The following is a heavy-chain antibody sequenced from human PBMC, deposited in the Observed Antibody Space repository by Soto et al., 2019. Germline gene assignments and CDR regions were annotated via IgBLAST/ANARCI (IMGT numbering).Heavy chain of an antibody. D-gene: IGHD3-10*01. CDR2: INHSGST. CDR3: ARDTMVRGRGAFDI. Sequence: QVQLQQWGAGLLKTSETLSLTCAVYGGSFSGYYWSWIRQPPGKGLEWIGEINHSGSTNYNPSLKSRVTISVDTSKNQFSLKLSSVTAADTAVYYCARDTMVRGRGAFDIWGQGTMVTVSS. V-gene: IGHV4-34*01. J-gene: IGHJ3*02. CDR1: GGSFSGYY.